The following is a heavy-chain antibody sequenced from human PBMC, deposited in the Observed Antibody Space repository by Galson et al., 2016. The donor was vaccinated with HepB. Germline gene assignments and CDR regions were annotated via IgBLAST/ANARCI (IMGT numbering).Heavy chain of an antibody. D-gene: IGHD3-10*01. CDR2: FDPEDGET. Sequence: SVKVSCKVSGYTLTELCIHWVRQAPGKGLEWMGGFDPEDGETIYAQKFQGRVSMTEDTSTETAYMEMSSLRSEDTAVYYCATGPTMVRGVIIPSAFDYWGQGTLVTVSS. CDR3: ATGPTMVRGVIIPSAFDY. CDR1: GYTLTELC. J-gene: IGHJ4*02. V-gene: IGHV1-24*01.